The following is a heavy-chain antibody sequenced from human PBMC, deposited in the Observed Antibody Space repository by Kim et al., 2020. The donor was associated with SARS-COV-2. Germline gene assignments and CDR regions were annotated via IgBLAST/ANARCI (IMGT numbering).Heavy chain of an antibody. Sequence: SVKVSRKASGGTFSSYAISWVRQAPAQGLEWMGGIIPIFGTTNYAQKFQGRVTITADESTSTAYMELSSLRSEDTAVYYCARDTGYYGSGSYYNVSYYYYGMDVWGQGTTVTVSS. CDR2: IIPIFGTT. D-gene: IGHD3-10*01. V-gene: IGHV1-69*13. CDR3: ARDTGYYGSGSYYNVSYYYYGMDV. J-gene: IGHJ6*02. CDR1: GGTFSSYA.